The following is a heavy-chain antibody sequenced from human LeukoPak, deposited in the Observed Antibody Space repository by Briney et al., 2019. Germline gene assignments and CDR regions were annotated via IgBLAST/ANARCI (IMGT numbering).Heavy chain of an antibody. V-gene: IGHV3-23*01. CDR1: QFNFKKFG. CDR2: INGVGT. J-gene: IGHJ4*02. CDR3: ARDQGGRYDY. D-gene: IGHD1-26*01. Sequence: GGSLRLSCATSQFNFKKFGMTWVRQAPGKGLEWVSSINGVGTQYADSVQGRFAISRDNSKNTLYLQMNSLRAEDTAVYYCARDQGGRYDYWGQGTLVTVSS.